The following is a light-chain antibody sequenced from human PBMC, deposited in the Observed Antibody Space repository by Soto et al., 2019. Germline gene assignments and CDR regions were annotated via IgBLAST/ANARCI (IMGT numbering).Light chain of an antibody. J-gene: IGLJ2*01. CDR1: SSDVGGYNY. V-gene: IGLV2-8*01. CDR3: TSYAGTNNLVV. Sequence: QSALTQPPSASGSPGQSVTISCTGTSSDVGGYNYVSWYQQHPGKAPKLMIYEVSKRPSGVPDRFSGSKSGNTASLTVSGLQAEDEADYYCTSYAGTNNLVVSGGGTKLIVL. CDR2: EVS.